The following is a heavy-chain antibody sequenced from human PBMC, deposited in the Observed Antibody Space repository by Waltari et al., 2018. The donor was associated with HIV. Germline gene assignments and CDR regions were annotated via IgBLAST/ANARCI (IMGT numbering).Heavy chain of an antibody. CDR2: IVPIFGTA. J-gene: IGHJ2*01. CDR1: GGTFSSSA. V-gene: IGHV1-69*01. Sequence: QVQLVQSGAEVKKPGSSVTVSCKASGGTFSSSAISWVRPAPGQGLEWMGGIVPIFGTANYAQKFQGRVTITADESTSTAYMELSSLRSEDTAVYYCASHGGAYYYDSSGPRYFDLWGRGTLVTVSS. CDR3: ASHGGAYYYDSSGPRYFDL. D-gene: IGHD3-22*01.